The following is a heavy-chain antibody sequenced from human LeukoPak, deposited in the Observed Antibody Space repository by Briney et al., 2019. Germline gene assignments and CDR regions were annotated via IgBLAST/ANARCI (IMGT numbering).Heavy chain of an antibody. CDR1: GGSFSGYY. Sequence: PSETLSLTCAVYGGSFSGYYWSWIRQPPGKGLEWIGEANYSGTTNYNPSLKSRVTISVDTSKNQFSLKLSSVTAADTAVYYCARVEPDNYGSGSYSPILYWGQGTLVTVSS. D-gene: IGHD3-10*01. V-gene: IGHV4-34*01. CDR3: ARVEPDNYGSGSYSPILY. J-gene: IGHJ4*02. CDR2: ANYSGTT.